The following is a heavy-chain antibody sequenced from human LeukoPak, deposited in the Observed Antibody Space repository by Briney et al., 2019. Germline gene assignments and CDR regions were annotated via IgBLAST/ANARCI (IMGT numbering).Heavy chain of an antibody. J-gene: IGHJ5*02. V-gene: IGHV4-59*08. CDR3: ARRNICSWFDP. CDR2: IYYSGST. Sequence: SETLSLTCTVSGGSISSYYWSWIRQPPGKGLEWIGYIYYSGSTNYNPSLKSRVTISVDTSKNQFSLKLSSVTAADTAVYYCARRNICSWFDPWGQGTLVTVSS. CDR1: GGSISSYY. D-gene: IGHD2/OR15-2a*01.